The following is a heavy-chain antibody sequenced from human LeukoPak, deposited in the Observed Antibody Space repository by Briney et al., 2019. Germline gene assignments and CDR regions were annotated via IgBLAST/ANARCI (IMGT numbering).Heavy chain of an antibody. Sequence: GRSLRLSCVASGFTFSTNWMTWVRQAPGMGLEWVSRIEQNGDEKYYVDSVKGRFTISRDNAKNSLYLQMNSLRAEDTAVYYCARGLWSFDIWGQGTLVTVSS. V-gene: IGHV3-7*01. CDR3: ARGLWSFDI. CDR1: GFTFSTNW. J-gene: IGHJ3*02. CDR2: IEQNGDEK. D-gene: IGHD5-18*01.